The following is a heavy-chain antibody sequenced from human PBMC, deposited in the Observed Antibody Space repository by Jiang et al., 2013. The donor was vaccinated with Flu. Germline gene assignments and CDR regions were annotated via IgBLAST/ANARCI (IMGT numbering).Heavy chain of an antibody. CDR3: TRGSRLPNDWYFDL. CDR2: IRTKANTYAT. CDR1: GFTFSGSS. D-gene: IGHD6-25*01. V-gene: IGHV3-73*01. Sequence: GLVQSGGSLKLSCAASGFTFSGSSMHWVRQASGKGLEWVGRIRTKANTYATVYAASVKGRFTISRDDSKDTAYLQMNSLKTEDTAVYYCTRGSRLPNDWYFDLWGRGTLVTVSS. J-gene: IGHJ2*01.